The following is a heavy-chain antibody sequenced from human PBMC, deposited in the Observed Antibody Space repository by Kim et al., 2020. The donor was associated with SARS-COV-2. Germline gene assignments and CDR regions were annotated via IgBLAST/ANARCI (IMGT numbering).Heavy chain of an antibody. J-gene: IGHJ4*01. CDR1: GGSISSSSYY. V-gene: IGHV4-39*01. CDR2: IYHSGST. D-gene: IGHD3-16*02. Sequence: SETLSLTCTASGGSISSSSYYWGWIRQPPGKGLEWIGSIYHSGSTYYNPSLKSRVTISVDTSKNQFSLKLSSVTAADTAVYYCARQALRELSYLDYLG. CDR3: ARQALRELSYLDY.